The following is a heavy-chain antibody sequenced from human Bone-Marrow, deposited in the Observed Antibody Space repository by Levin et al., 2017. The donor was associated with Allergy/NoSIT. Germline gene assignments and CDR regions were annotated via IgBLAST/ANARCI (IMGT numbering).Heavy chain of an antibody. Sequence: RGESLKISCKGSGYRFTGYSIHWVRQAPGQGLEWMGWINPDSGGTNYEQKFQGRVTMTRDTSITTAYMELSGLRSDDTAMYYCARGKQFTFIPARIFTAFDWWGQGTLVTISS. CDR3: ARGKQFTFIPARIFTAFDW. D-gene: IGHD3-9*01. CDR2: INPDSGGT. V-gene: IGHV1-2*02. CDR1: GYRFTGYS. J-gene: IGHJ4*02.